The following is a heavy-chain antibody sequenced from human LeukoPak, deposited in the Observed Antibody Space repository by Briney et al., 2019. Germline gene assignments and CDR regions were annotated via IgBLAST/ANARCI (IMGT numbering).Heavy chain of an antibody. V-gene: IGHV4-4*07. J-gene: IGHJ3*02. CDR3: AREGDTRPIPQNAFDI. D-gene: IGHD3-22*01. CDR1: GVSITGYY. Sequence: SETLSLTCSVSGVSITGYYWTWIRQPAGKGLEWIGRIYSSGDTNYNASLKSRATMSVDTSKNQFSLKLSSVTAADTAVYYCAREGDTRPIPQNAFDIWGQGTMVTVSS. CDR2: IYSSGDT.